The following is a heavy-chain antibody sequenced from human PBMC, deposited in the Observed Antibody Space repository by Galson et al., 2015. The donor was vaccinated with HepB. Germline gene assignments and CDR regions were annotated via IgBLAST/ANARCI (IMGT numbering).Heavy chain of an antibody. Sequence: SLRLSCAASGFTVSSNYMSWVRQAPGKGLEWVSVIYSGGSTYYADSVKGRFTISRDNSKNTLYLQMNSLRAEDTAVYYCARDPAMGDDLEADYWGQGTLVTVSS. CDR2: IYSGGST. CDR1: GFTVSSNY. V-gene: IGHV3-66*01. CDR3: ARDPAMGDDLEADY. J-gene: IGHJ4*02. D-gene: IGHD3-3*01.